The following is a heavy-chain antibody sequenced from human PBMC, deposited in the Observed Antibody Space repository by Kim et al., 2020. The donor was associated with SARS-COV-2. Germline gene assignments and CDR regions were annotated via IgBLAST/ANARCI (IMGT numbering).Heavy chain of an antibody. CDR2: IYPDDSNT. J-gene: IGHJ5*02. CDR1: GFSFSNYW. V-gene: IGHV5-51*01. CDR3: ARRRADVLTGLGSRFDP. Sequence: GESLKISCKGSGFSFSNYWIAWVRQMPGKGLEWMGIIYPDDSNTRYSPSFQGLVTFSADKSINTAYLQWSSLKASDTAMYYCARRRADVLTGLGSRFDPWGQRTLVTVSS. D-gene: IGHD3-9*01.